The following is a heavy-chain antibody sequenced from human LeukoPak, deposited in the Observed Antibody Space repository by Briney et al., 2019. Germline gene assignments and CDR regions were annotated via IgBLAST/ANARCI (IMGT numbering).Heavy chain of an antibody. J-gene: IGHJ4*02. CDR1: GLTFSSYA. D-gene: IGHD3-22*01. Sequence: GGSLRLSCAVSGLTFSSYAMSWVRQAPGKGLEWVSGISSSGGSTYYADSVKGRFTISRDNSKDTLYLQMNSLRAEDTAVYYCAKDAYYDSSGYYEFWGQGTLVTVSS. CDR3: AKDAYYDSSGYYEF. CDR2: ISSSGGST. V-gene: IGHV3-23*01.